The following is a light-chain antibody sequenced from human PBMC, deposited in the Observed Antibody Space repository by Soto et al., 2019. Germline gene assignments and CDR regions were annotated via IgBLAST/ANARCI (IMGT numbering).Light chain of an antibody. J-gene: IGKJ3*01. Sequence: DIQMTQSPSSLSAPVGDRVTITCRASQSISSYLNWYQQKPGKAPKFLIYAASSLQSGVPSRFSGSGSGTDFTHTISSLQPEDFATYYCQQSYNTPRTFGPGTKVDIK. CDR2: AAS. CDR3: QQSYNTPRT. CDR1: QSISSY. V-gene: IGKV1-39*01.